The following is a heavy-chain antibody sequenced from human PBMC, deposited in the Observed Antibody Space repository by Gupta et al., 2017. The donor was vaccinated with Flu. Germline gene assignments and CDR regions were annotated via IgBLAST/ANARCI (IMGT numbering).Heavy chain of an antibody. V-gene: IGHV3-23*01. CDR3: AKGDRNSGWAY. CDR2: SSGSGGTT. CDR1: GFTFSSYV. J-gene: IGHJ4*02. D-gene: IGHD5-12*01. Sequence: EGQLFESGGCLVQPGGSLRLPFAAYGFTFSSYVMSWVLQAPGTGLEWVSDSSGSGGTTHYADSVKGRFTISRDNSKNTLYLQMNSLRAEDTAVYYCAKGDRNSGWAYWGQGTMVTVSS.